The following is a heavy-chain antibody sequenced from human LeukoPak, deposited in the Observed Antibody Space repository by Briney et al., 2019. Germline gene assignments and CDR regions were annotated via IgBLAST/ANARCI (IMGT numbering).Heavy chain of an antibody. CDR2: ISDGGVST. Sequence: GGSLRPSCAASGFIFSNYAMNWVRQAPGKGLEWVSFISDGGVSTYHADSVKGRFTISRDNSKNTLYLQMNSLRAEDTAVYYCALRGDIVVVPAAMGAFDIWGQGTMVTVSS. J-gene: IGHJ3*02. D-gene: IGHD2-2*01. CDR1: GFIFSNYA. CDR3: ALRGDIVVVPAAMGAFDI. V-gene: IGHV3-23*01.